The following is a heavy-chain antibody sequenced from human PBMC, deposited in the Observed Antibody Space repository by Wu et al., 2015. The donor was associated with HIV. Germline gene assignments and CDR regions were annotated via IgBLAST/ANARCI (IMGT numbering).Heavy chain of an antibody. J-gene: IGHJ6*03. CDR2: MNPNSGNT. CDR1: KYIFTNYD. V-gene: IGHV1-8*02. CDR3: ARGSRYCSGSSCTRNEYMDV. Sequence: QVQLVQSGTEVKKPGASVKVSCKASKYIFTNYDVNWMRQATGQGLEWMGWMNPNSGNTGYGQKFQGRVTFTRNTSISTAYMELSGLRSDDTAIYYCARGSRYCSGSSCTRNEYMDVWGRGTTVTVSS. D-gene: IGHD2-15*01.